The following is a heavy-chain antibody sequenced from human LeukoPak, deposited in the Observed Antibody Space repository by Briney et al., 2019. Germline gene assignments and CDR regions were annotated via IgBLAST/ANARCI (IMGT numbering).Heavy chain of an antibody. CDR3: AKASAMIVVVSKHFDY. CDR1: GFTLSSYA. J-gene: IGHJ4*02. Sequence: GGSLRLSCAASGFTLSSYAMSWVRQAPGKGLEWVSAISGSGGSTYYADSVKGRFTISRDNSKNTLYLQMNSLRAEDTAVYYCAKASAMIVVVSKHFDYWGQGTLVTVSS. D-gene: IGHD3-22*01. CDR2: ISGSGGST. V-gene: IGHV3-23*01.